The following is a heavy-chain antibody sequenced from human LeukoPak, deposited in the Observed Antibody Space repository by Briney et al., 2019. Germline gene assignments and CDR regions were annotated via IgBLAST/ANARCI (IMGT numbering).Heavy chain of an antibody. D-gene: IGHD1-26*01. Sequence: SGGSLRLSCAASGFIFSSYGIHWVRQAPGKGLEWVALIWYDGSNKYYADSVRGRFTISRDNSKNTVYLQLDSLRAEDTAVYYCARRATDSPYAFDIWGQGTMVTVS. CDR2: IWYDGSNK. J-gene: IGHJ3*02. V-gene: IGHV3-33*01. CDR1: GFIFSSYG. CDR3: ARRATDSPYAFDI.